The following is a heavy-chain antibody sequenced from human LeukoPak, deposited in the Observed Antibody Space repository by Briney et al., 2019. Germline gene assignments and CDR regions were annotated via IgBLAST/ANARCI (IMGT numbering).Heavy chain of an antibody. CDR2: LYYSGST. J-gene: IGHJ4*02. Sequence: SETLSLTCTVSGGSISSYYWSWIRQPPGKGLEWIGYLYYSGSTNYNPSLKSRVTISVDTSKTQFSLKLSSVTAADTAVYYCARHRRWLQRYYFDYWGQGTLVTVSS. D-gene: IGHD5-24*01. V-gene: IGHV4-59*08. CDR1: GGSISSYY. CDR3: ARHRRWLQRYYFDY.